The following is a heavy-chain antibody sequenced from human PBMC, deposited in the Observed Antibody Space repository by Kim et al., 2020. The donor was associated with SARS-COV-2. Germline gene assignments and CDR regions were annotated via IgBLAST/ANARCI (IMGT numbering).Heavy chain of an antibody. CDR2: ISYDGSNK. D-gene: IGHD3-22*01. V-gene: IGHV3-30*18. Sequence: GGSLRLSCAASGFTFSSFGMHWVRQAPGKGLEWVAAISYDGSNKYYADSVKGRFTISRDKSENTLYLQMNSLRAEDTAVYYCAKSMRMIDFDYWGQGTLVTVSS. J-gene: IGHJ4*02. CDR3: AKSMRMIDFDY. CDR1: GFTFSSFG.